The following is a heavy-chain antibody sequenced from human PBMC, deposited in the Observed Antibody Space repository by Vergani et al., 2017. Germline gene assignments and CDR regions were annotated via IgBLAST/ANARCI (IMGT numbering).Heavy chain of an antibody. J-gene: IGHJ3*02. D-gene: IGHD5-24*01. CDR2: IIPIFGTA. CDR1: GGTFSSYA. Sequence: QVQLVQSGAEVKKPGSSVKVSCKASGGTFSSYAISWVRQAPGQGLEWMGRIIPIFGTANYAQKFQGRVTITADKSTSTAYMELSSLRSEDTAVYYCARDWRWLQFRELYIHDAFDIWGQGTMVTVSS. CDR3: ARDWRWLQFRELYIHDAFDI. V-gene: IGHV1-69*06.